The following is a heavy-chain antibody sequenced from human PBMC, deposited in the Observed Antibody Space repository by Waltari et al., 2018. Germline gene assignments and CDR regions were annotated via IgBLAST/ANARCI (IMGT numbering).Heavy chain of an antibody. CDR1: GGSFSGYY. D-gene: IGHD5-12*01. CDR2: INHSGST. J-gene: IGHJ3*02. Sequence: QVQLQQWGAGLLKPSETLSLTCAVYGGSFSGYYWSWIRQPPGKGLEWIGEINHSGSTSYNPSLKSRVTRSVDTSKNQCSLKLSSVTAADTAVYYCAGGWGRQRWLQFRADAFDIWGQGTMVTVSS. V-gene: IGHV4-34*01. CDR3: AGGWGRQRWLQFRADAFDI.